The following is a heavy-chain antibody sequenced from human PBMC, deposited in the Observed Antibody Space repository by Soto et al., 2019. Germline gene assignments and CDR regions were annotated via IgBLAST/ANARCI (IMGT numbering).Heavy chain of an antibody. D-gene: IGHD6-19*01. J-gene: IGHJ3*02. CDR3: ARVSRGYSSGWYGAFDI. V-gene: IGHV4-61*01. CDR2: TYYSGST. Sequence: QVQLQESGPGLVKPSETLSLTCTVSGGSVSSGSYYWSWLRQPTGKGLEWIGYTYYSGSTNYNPSPKSRVTLSVDPSKNQFSQKLSSVTAADTAVYYCARVSRGYSSGWYGAFDIWGQGTMVTVSS. CDR1: GGSVSSGSYY.